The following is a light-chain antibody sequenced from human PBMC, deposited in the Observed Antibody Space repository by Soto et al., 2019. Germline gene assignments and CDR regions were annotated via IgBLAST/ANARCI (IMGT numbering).Light chain of an antibody. J-gene: IGKJ5*01. Sequence: EIVLTQSPATLPLSPGERATLSCRASPSVTNFLAWYQQKPGQAPRLLIYGAFNRATGIPARFSGSGSGTDFTLTIRSLEPEDSAVYYCQQRNVWPPVTFGQGTRLEIK. V-gene: IGKV3-11*01. CDR1: PSVTNF. CDR3: QQRNVWPPVT. CDR2: GAF.